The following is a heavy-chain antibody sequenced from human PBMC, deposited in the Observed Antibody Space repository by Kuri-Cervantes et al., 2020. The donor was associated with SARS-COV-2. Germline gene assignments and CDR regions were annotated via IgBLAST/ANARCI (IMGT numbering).Heavy chain of an antibody. Sequence: SLKISCAASGFPFDDYVMHWVRQAPGKGLEWVSGVSWNSGNIGYADSVKGRFTISRGNAKNSLYLQMNSLRAEDMALYYCAKLVATNDVFDIWGQGTMVTVSS. CDR2: VSWNSGNI. V-gene: IGHV3-9*03. CDR1: GFPFDDYV. J-gene: IGHJ3*02. CDR3: AKLVATNDVFDI. D-gene: IGHD5-12*01.